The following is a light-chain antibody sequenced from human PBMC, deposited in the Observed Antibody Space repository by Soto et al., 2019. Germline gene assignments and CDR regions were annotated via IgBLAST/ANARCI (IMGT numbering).Light chain of an antibody. CDR1: QDISNY. CDR2: DAS. J-gene: IGKJ5*01. Sequence: DIHMTHSPSSLSASLVDRVTFTCQASQDISNYLSWYQHKLGKAPKLLVYDASDLESGVPGRFSASGSGTHFSLTISNLQPEDFATYFCQQYDSRPITFGQGTRLEIK. CDR3: QQYDSRPIT. V-gene: IGKV1-33*01.